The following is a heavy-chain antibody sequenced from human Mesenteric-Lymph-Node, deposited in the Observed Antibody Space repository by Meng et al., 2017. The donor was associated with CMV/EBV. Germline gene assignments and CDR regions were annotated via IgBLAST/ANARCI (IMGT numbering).Heavy chain of an antibody. D-gene: IGHD1-1*01. CDR2: IIPILNLV. V-gene: IGHV1-69*02. CDR1: GGTFTTYT. Sequence: SVKVSCKAFGGTFTTYTFNWVRQAPGQGLEWVGRIIPILNLVNSAQNFLDRVTVIADRSTSTVYMELTSLRHEDTAVYFCATSTATTSSFGRVWNHWGQGTEVTVSS. J-gene: IGHJ5*02. CDR3: ATSTATTSSFGRVWNH.